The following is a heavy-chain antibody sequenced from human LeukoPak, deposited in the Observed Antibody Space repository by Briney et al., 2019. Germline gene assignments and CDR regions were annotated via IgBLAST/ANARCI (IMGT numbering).Heavy chain of an antibody. CDR1: GGSISSGDYY. V-gene: IGHV4-30-4*01. D-gene: IGHD2-21*02. J-gene: IGHJ4*02. CDR2: IYYSGST. Sequence: SETLSLTCTVSGGSISSGDYYWSWIRQPPGKGLEWIGYIYYSGSTYYNPSLKSRVTISVDTSKNQFSLKLSSVTAADTAAYYCARDCGGDCYSDWGQGTLVTVSS. CDR3: ARDCGGDCYSD.